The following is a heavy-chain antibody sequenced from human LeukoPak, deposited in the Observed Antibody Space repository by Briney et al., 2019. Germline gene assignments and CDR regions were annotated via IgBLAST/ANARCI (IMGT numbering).Heavy chain of an antibody. J-gene: IGHJ4*02. Sequence: GGSLRLSCAASGFTFSSYWMSWVRQAPGKGLEWVANIKQDGSEKYYVDSVKGRFTISRDNAKNSLYLQMNSLRAEDTAVYYCAREGGSSSWQLDYWGQGTLVTVSS. V-gene: IGHV3-7*03. CDR3: AREGGSSSWQLDY. CDR1: GFTFSSYW. D-gene: IGHD6-13*01. CDR2: IKQDGSEK.